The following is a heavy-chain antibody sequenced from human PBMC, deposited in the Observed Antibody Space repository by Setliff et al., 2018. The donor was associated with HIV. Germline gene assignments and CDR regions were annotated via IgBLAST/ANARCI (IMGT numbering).Heavy chain of an antibody. CDR3: ASGSEHYYDSSGYLFLSYYYYGMDV. V-gene: IGHV1-18*01. J-gene: IGHJ6*02. Sequence: GESLKISCKGSGYSFTSYGISWVRQAPGQGLEWMGWISAYNGNTNYAQKLQGRVTMTTDTSTSTAYMELRSLRSDDTAVYYCASGSEHYYDSSGYLFLSYYYYGMDVWGQGTTVTVSS. CDR2: ISAYNGNT. CDR1: GYSFTSYG. D-gene: IGHD3-22*01.